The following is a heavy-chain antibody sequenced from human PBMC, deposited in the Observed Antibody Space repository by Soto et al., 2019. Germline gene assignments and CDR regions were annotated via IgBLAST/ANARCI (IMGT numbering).Heavy chain of an antibody. CDR2: TWYDGNNK. CDR1: GFTFSSYG. J-gene: IGHJ4*02. D-gene: IGHD1-1*01. V-gene: IGHV3-33*01. CDR3: ARDGTVSHYSDY. Sequence: GGSLRLSCAASGFTFSSYGMHWVRQAPGKGLEWVAVTWYDGNNKYYADSVKGRFTISRDNSKNTLYLQMNSLRVEDTAVYYCARDGTVSHYSDYWGQGTLVTVS.